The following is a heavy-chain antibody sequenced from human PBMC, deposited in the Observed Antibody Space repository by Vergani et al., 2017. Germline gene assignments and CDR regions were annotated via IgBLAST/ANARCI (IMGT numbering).Heavy chain of an antibody. Sequence: QVQLVQSGAEVKKPGASVKVSCKASGYTFTSYYMHWVRQAPGQGLEWMGIINPSGGSTSYAQKFQGRVTMTRDTSTSTVYMGLSGLRSEDTAVYYCARDSVGYDFWSGYYSAYFDYWGQGTLVTVSS. V-gene: IGHV1-46*01. D-gene: IGHD3-3*01. CDR3: ARDSVGYDFWSGYYSAYFDY. J-gene: IGHJ4*02. CDR1: GYTFTSYY. CDR2: INPSGGST.